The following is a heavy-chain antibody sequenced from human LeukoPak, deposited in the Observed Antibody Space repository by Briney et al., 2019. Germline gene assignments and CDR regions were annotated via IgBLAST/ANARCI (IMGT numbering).Heavy chain of an antibody. Sequence: GGSLRLSCAASGFTFSSYSMNWVRQAPGMGLEWISYIISTGSTTYYADSVKGRFTISRDNANNSLSLQMSSLRAEDTAVYYCATGFWGYCSRNSCPLDNWGQGTLVTVAS. V-gene: IGHV3-48*01. D-gene: IGHD2-2*01. J-gene: IGHJ4*02. CDR1: GFTFSSYS. CDR3: ATGFWGYCSRNSCPLDN. CDR2: IISTGSTT.